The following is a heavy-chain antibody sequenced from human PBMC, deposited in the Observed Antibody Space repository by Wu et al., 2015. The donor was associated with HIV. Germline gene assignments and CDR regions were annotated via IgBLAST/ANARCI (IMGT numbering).Heavy chain of an antibody. CDR3: ARATSYYDSSGFDY. V-gene: IGHV1-2*02. J-gene: IGHJ4*02. D-gene: IGHD3-22*01. CDR1: GYTFIGYY. CDR2: INPNSGGT. Sequence: QVQLVQSGAEVKKPGASVKVSCKASGYTFIGYYLHWVRQAPGQGLEWMGWINPNSGGTNYAQKFQGRVTMTRDTSISTAYMELSRLRSDDTAVYYCARATSYYDSSGFDYVGPGTLVTVSS.